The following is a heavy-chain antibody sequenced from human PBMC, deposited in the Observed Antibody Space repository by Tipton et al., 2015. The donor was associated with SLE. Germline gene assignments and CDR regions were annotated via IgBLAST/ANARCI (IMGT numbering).Heavy chain of an antibody. V-gene: IGHV4-59*01. J-gene: IGHJ2*01. CDR1: GGSMSTYY. Sequence: TLSLTCTVSGGSMSTYYWSWIRLPPGKGLEWIGYFYYSGGTSYNPSLNSRVTISVDTSRNQFSLKLTSVTAADSAVYYCARYSLTNWHLDLWGRGTLVTVSS. CDR3: ARYSLTNWHLDL. D-gene: IGHD2-15*01. CDR2: FYYSGGT.